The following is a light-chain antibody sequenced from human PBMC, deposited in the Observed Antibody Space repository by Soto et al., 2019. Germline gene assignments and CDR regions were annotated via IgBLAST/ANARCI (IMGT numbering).Light chain of an antibody. V-gene: IGKV3D-20*01. CDR1: ESVSSNQ. CDR2: DAS. Sequence: VVLTQSTSTLSLSAGERAALSCGASESVSSNQLAWYQQKPGLAPRLVIYDASSRASGIPERFSGSGYGTGFSLTISSLETEDSAVYYCQQYGSSPITFGQGTRLEIK. J-gene: IGKJ5*01. CDR3: QQYGSSPIT.